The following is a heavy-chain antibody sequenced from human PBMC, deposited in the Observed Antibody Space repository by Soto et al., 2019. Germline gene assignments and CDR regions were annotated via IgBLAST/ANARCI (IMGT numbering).Heavy chain of an antibody. CDR1: GFTFDDYA. D-gene: IGHD5-18*01. Sequence: GGSLRLSCAASGFTFDDYAMHWVRQAPGKGLEWVSGISWNSGSIGYADSVKGRFTISRDNAKNSLYLQMNSLRAEDTALYYCAKDWRRGYSYGEGFDYWGQGTLVTVSS. V-gene: IGHV3-9*01. J-gene: IGHJ4*02. CDR2: ISWNSGSI. CDR3: AKDWRRGYSYGEGFDY.